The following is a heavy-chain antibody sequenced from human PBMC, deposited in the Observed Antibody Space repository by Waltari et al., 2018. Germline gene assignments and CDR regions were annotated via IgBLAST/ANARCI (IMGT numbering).Heavy chain of an antibody. CDR3: ARHAPFLFDY. V-gene: IGHV4-39*01. Sequence: QLQLQESGPGMVKPSETLSLTCTVSGGSISSSSYYWGWIRQPPGKGLEWIGSIYYSGSTYYNPSLKSRVTISVDTSKNQFSLKRSSVTAADTAVYYCARHAPFLFDYWGQGTLVTVSS. J-gene: IGHJ4*02. CDR1: GGSISSSSYY. CDR2: IYYSGST.